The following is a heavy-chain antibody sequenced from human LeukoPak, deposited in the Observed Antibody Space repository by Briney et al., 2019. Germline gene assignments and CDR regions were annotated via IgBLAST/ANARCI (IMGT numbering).Heavy chain of an antibody. CDR3: AREVSGTPPKPDAFDI. D-gene: IGHD1-7*01. CDR2: IYYSGST. Sequence: SETLSLTCTVSGGSISSGGYYWSWIRQHPGRGLEWIGYIYYSGSTYYNPSLKSRVTISVDTSKNQFSLKLSSVTAADTAVYYCAREVSGTPPKPDAFDIWGQGTMVTVSS. CDR1: GGSISSGGYY. V-gene: IGHV4-31*03. J-gene: IGHJ3*02.